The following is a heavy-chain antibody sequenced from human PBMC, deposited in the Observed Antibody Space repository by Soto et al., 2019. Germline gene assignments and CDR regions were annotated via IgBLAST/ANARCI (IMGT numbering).Heavy chain of an antibody. D-gene: IGHD3-22*01. CDR3: ARDYYDSSGYFDY. CDR1: GFTFSSYA. J-gene: IGHJ4*02. Sequence: QVQLVESGGGVVQPGRSLRLSCAASGFTFSSYAMHWVRQAPGKGLEWVAVISYDGSNKYYADSVKGRFTISRDNSKNTLYLKMNSLRAEDTDVYYCARDYYDSSGYFDYWGQGTLVTVSS. V-gene: IGHV3-30-3*01. CDR2: ISYDGSNK.